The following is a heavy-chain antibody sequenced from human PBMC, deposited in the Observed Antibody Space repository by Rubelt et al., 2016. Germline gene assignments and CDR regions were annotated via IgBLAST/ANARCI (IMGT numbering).Heavy chain of an antibody. D-gene: IGHD6-19*01. CDR2: INAGVGNT. Sequence: QVQLVQSGAEVKKPGASVILSCKASGYPFTSYAVHWVRQAPGQRLEWMGWINAGVGNTQYSQNFQGRVTIIRDTSAQTVYMELSSLTSEDTAVYYCARGGSSGWSLFFDYWGQGTLVTVSS. J-gene: IGHJ4*02. V-gene: IGHV1-3*01. CDR1: GYPFTSYA. CDR3: ARGGSSGWSLFFDY.